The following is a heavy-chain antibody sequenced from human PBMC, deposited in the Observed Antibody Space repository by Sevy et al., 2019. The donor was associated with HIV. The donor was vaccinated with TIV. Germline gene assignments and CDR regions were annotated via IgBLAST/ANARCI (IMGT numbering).Heavy chain of an antibody. D-gene: IGHD3-16*02. CDR3: ARHYGYRFDY. J-gene: IGHJ4*02. V-gene: IGHV4-39*01. Sequence: SETLSLTCTVSGGSISSTSYSWGWIRQPPGKGLEWIGTIHYSGSTFYNPSLKSRVTISVDTSKNQSSLKLSSVTAADTAVYYCARHYGYRFDYWGQGTLVTVSS. CDR1: GGSISSTSYS. CDR2: IHYSGST.